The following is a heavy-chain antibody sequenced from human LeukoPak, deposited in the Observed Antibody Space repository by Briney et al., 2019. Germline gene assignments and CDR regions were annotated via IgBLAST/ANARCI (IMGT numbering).Heavy chain of an antibody. V-gene: IGHV3-15*01. Sequence: GGSLRLSCAASGFTFRNAWMSWGRQAPGKGLEWVGRIKSKTDGETTDYAVPVKGRFTISRDDSKNTLYLRMNSLKTEDTAVYYCGTGSAFDIWGQGTMVTVSS. CDR2: IKSKTDGETT. CDR3: GTGSAFDI. D-gene: IGHD7-27*01. J-gene: IGHJ3*02. CDR1: GFTFRNAW.